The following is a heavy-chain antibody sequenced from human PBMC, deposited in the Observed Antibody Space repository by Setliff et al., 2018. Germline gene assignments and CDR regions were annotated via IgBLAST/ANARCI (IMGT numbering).Heavy chain of an antibody. CDR2: MNPNNGNT. Sequence: GASVKVSCKASGGTFSSYDINWVRQATGQGLEWMGWMNPNNGNTNYAQKLQGRVTMTTDTSTSTAYMELRSLRSDDTAVYYCARVGKAYYGMDVWGQGTTVTVSS. J-gene: IGHJ6*02. V-gene: IGHV1-18*01. CDR3: ARVGKAYYGMDV. CDR1: GGTFSSYD.